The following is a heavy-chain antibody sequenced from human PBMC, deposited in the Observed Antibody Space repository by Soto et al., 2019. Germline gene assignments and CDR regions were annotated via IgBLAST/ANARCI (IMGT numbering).Heavy chain of an antibody. CDR2: INQDGSER. CDR3: TRVGGYYGDYPNFDY. D-gene: IGHD4-17*01. V-gene: IGHV3-7*03. J-gene: IGHJ4*02. Sequence: GGSLRLSCAGSGLTFRNDWLSWVRQAPGKGLEWVANINQDGSERYYVDSVRGRFTISRDNVENSLYLQLNSVTAADTAVYYCTRVGGYYGDYPNFDYWGQGTLVTVSS. CDR1: GLTFRNDW.